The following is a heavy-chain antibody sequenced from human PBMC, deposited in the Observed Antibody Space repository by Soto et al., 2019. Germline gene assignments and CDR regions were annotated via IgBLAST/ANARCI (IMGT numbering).Heavy chain of an antibody. J-gene: IGHJ4*02. CDR2: IYYSGST. D-gene: IGHD1-20*01. Sequence: QVQLQESGPGLVKPSQTLSLTCTVSGGSISSGDYYWSWIRQPPGKGLEWIGYIYYSGSTYYNPSLKNRVTMSVDTSKNHFTRKLSSVTAADTAVYYCAAITLGSNRLDYWGQATLVTVSS. CDR1: GGSISSGDYY. CDR3: AAITLGSNRLDY. V-gene: IGHV4-30-4*01.